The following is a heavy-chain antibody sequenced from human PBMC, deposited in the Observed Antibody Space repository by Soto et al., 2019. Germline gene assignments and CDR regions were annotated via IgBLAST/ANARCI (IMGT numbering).Heavy chain of an antibody. CDR2: ISWNSGSI. J-gene: IGHJ4*02. CDR1: GFTFDDYA. CDR3: AKDKDYYGSGSYHY. Sequence: EVQLVESGGGLVQPGRSLRLSCAASGFTFDDYAMHWVRQAPGKGLEWVSGISWNSGSIGYADSVKGRFTISRDNAKNSLYLKMNSLRAEDTALYYCAKDKDYYGSGSYHYWGQGTLVTVSS. D-gene: IGHD3-10*01. V-gene: IGHV3-9*01.